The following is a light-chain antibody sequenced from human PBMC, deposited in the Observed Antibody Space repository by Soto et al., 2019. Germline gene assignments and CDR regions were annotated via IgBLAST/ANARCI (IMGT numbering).Light chain of an antibody. CDR3: QQYNTWHPVT. CDR2: DAS. CDR1: QSINRW. Sequence: DIEMIPSPSTLPASVGDIVTITCRASQSINRWLAWYQQKPGRAPKLLIYDASNLQSGGPSRFSGSGSGTEFTLTISSLQSEDCAGYYCQQYNTWHPVTSGQGTRLEI. J-gene: IGKJ5*01. V-gene: IGKV1-5*01.